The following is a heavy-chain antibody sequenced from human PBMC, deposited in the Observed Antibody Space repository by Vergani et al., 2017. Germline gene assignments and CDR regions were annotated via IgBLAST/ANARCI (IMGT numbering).Heavy chain of an antibody. CDR1: GDSISGDDYY. J-gene: IGHJ3*02. CDR3: ARDRRGEWELLGGVAVDI. V-gene: IGHV4-30-4*08. D-gene: IGHD1-26*01. CDR2: IYNNGTT. Sequence: QVQLQESGPGLVRPSQTLSLTCRVSGDSISGDDYYWSWIRQPPGKGLEWIGCIYNNGTTNYNPSLKSRLFITIDTTKNQFSLKVKSVIAADTAVYYCARDRRGEWELLGGVAVDIWGQGTMVIVSA.